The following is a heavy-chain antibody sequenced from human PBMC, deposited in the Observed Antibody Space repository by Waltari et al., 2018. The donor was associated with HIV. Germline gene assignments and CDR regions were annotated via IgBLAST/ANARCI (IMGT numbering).Heavy chain of an antibody. CDR1: GFKFDDYA. Sequence: VQLVESGGGLVQPGGSLRLSCAASGFKFDDYAMYWVRHTPGKGREGGSGISLNSDTKGYADSVKGRFTISRDNAKNSLSLQMNSLRAEDTALYYCAKVAMTAVTSYAIDVWGRGTMVTVSS. D-gene: IGHD4-17*01. V-gene: IGHV3-9*01. CDR2: ISLNSDTK. CDR3: AKVAMTAVTSYAIDV. J-gene: IGHJ3*01.